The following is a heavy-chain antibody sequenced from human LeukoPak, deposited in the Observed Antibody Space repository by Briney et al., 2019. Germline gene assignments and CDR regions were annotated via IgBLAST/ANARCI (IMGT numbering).Heavy chain of an antibody. V-gene: IGHV1-18*01. J-gene: IGHJ4*02. D-gene: IGHD3-10*01. CDR1: GYTFTSYG. CDR3: ARDLIYYYGSGSYFDY. CDR2: ISAYNGNT. Sequence: ASVKVSCKASGYTFTSYGISWVRQAPGQGLEWMGWISAYNGNTNYAQKLQGRVTMTTDTSTSTAYMELRSLRSDDTAVYYCARDLIYYYGSGSYFDYWGQGTLVTVSS.